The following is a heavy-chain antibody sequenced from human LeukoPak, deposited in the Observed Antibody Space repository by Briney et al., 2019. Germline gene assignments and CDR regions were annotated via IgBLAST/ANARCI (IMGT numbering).Heavy chain of an antibody. CDR3: ASITIFGVVTPPGYYYGMDV. CDR2: ISSSGTTI. CDR1: GFTFSSYS. Sequence: GGSLRLSCAASGFTFSSYSMNWVRQAPGKGLEWISYISSSGTTIYYADSVKGRFTMSRDNAKKSLYLQMNCLRAEDTAVYYCASITIFGVVTPPGYYYGMDVWGQGTTVTVSS. J-gene: IGHJ6*02. V-gene: IGHV3-48*04. D-gene: IGHD3-3*01.